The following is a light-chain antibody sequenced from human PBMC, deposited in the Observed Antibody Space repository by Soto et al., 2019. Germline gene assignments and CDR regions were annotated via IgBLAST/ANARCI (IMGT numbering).Light chain of an antibody. J-gene: IGKJ1*01. Sequence: DIQMTQSPSTVSASVADRVTITCRASQTIDSWLAWYQQRPGKPPNLLIYKASTLASGVPSRFSGSGSGTEFTLTINSLQPDDFATYYCQQYHIYSGTFGQGTKV. CDR1: QTIDSW. CDR2: KAS. V-gene: IGKV1-5*03. CDR3: QQYHIYSGT.